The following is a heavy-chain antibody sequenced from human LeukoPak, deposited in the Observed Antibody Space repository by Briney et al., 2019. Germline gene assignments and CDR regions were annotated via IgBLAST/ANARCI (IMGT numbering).Heavy chain of an antibody. CDR3: AKEGDYYDSSGYLDL. CDR2: IRYDGSNK. J-gene: IGHJ4*02. CDR1: GFTFSSYG. V-gene: IGHV3-30*02. Sequence: GGSLRLSCAASGFTFSSYGMHWVRQAPGKGLEWVAFIRYDGSNKYYADPVKGRFTISRDNSKNTLYLQVNSLRAEDTAVYYCAKEGDYYDSSGYLDLWGQGTLVTVSS. D-gene: IGHD3-22*01.